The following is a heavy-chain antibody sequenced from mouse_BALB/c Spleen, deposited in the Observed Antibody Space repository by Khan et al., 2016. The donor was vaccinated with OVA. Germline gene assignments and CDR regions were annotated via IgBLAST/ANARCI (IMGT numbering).Heavy chain of an antibody. CDR3: ANQPYDRYDVLAY. Sequence: QVQLKESGPGLVAPSQSLSITCTISGFSLTDYGVHWVRQPPGKGLEWLVLMWGDGTTSYNSALISRLTISKDNSKSQVFLKMNSLQTDDTAMYFCANQPYDRYDVLAYWGQGSLVTVSA. D-gene: IGHD1-1*01. V-gene: IGHV2-6-1*01. CDR1: GFSLTDYG. J-gene: IGHJ4*01. CDR2: MWGDGTT.